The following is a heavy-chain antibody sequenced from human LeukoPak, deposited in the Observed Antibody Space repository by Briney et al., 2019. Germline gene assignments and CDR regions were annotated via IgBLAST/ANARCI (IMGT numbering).Heavy chain of an antibody. CDR1: GFIVSNNY. CDR2: IYSGGNT. D-gene: IGHD6-13*01. J-gene: IGHJ4*02. Sequence: GGSLRLSCAASGFIVSNNYMSWVRQAPGKGLEWVSVIYSGGNTYYADSVKGRFTISRDNSKNTLYLQMGSLRAEDMAVYYCARRSKSSWYFFDYWGQGTLVTVSS. CDR3: ARRSKSSWYFFDY. V-gene: IGHV3-53*05.